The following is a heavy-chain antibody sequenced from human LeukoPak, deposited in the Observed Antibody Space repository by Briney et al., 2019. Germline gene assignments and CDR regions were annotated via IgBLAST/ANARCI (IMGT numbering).Heavy chain of an antibody. V-gene: IGHV3-7*04. CDR3: TRDTMGPFDS. J-gene: IGHJ4*02. Sequence: GGSLRLSCAASGFTFSSYGMSWVRRAPGKGLEWVANIKQDGSEKYYVDSVKGRFTISRDNAKNSLYLQMNSLRADDTAVYYCTRDTMGPFDSWGQGTLVTVSS. CDR2: IKQDGSEK. D-gene: IGHD5-24*01. CDR1: GFTFSSYG.